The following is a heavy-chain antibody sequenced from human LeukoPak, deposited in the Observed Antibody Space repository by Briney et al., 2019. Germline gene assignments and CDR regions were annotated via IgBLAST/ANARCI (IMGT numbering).Heavy chain of an antibody. D-gene: IGHD5-18*01. J-gene: IGHJ4*02. V-gene: IGHV1-2*02. CDR3: ARDTAMVIGLTF. CDR1: GYTFTGYY. CDR2: INPNSGGT. Sequence: GASVKVSCKASGYTFTGYYLHWVRQAPGQGLEWMGWINPNSGGTNYAQKFQGRVTMTRDTSTSTAYMELSRLRSDDTAVYYCARDTAMVIGLTFWGQGTLVTVSS.